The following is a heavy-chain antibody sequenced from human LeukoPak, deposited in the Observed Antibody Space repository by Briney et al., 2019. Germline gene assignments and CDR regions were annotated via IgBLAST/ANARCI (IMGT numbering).Heavy chain of an antibody. Sequence: GGSLRLSCAVSGFTFSDYHMDWVRQAPGKGLEWVSAIRGSGGNTYYADSVKGRFTISRDNSENTLYLQMNSLRAEDTAVYYCARDSPEYCSGGSCSHYYYYMDVWAKGPRSPSP. J-gene: IGHJ6*03. V-gene: IGHV3-23*01. CDR2: IRGSGGNT. CDR1: GFTFSDYH. CDR3: ARDSPEYCSGGSCSHYYYYMDV. D-gene: IGHD2-15*01.